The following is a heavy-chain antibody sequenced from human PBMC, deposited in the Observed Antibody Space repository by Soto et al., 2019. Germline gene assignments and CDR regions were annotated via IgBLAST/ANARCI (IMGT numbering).Heavy chain of an antibody. CDR3: ATESGSTYGYFDH. V-gene: IGHV4-30-4*01. CDR2: ISNSGST. J-gene: IGHJ4*02. CDR1: GGSVTSDEDY. Sequence: ASETLSLTCTVSGGSVTSDEDYWTWIRQSPGKGLEWIGYISNSGSTGYSPSLKTRLSMSVDRSKNQFTLRLTSVTAADTAVYFCATESGSTYGYFDHWGQGTQVTVSS. D-gene: IGHD5-18*01.